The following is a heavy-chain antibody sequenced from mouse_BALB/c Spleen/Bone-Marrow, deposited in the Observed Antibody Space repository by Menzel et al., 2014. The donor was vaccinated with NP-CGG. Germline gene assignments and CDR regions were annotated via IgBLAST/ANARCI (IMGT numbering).Heavy chain of an antibody. D-gene: IGHD3-2*01. V-gene: IGHV5-6-5*01. CDR1: GFTFSSYA. CDR2: ISSGGST. Sequence: EVQGVESGGGLVKPGGSLKLSCAASGFTFSSYAMSWVRQTPEKRLEWVASISSGGSTYYPDSVEGRFTISRDNARNILYLQMSSLRSEDTAMYYCARGDSSGYPYAMDYWGQGTSVTVSS. J-gene: IGHJ4*01. CDR3: ARGDSSGYPYAMDY.